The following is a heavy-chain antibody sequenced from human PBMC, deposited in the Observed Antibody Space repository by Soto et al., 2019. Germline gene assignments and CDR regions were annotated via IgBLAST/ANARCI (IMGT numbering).Heavy chain of an antibody. V-gene: IGHV4-39*01. CDR1: GGSISSSSYY. J-gene: IGHJ4*02. CDR3: ARLGRGRYDSSGYYTDY. D-gene: IGHD3-22*01. Sequence: TSETLSLTCTVSGGSISSSSYYWGWIRQPPGKGLEWIGSIYYSGSTYYNPSLKSRVTISVDTSKNQFSLKLSSVTAADTAVYYCARLGRGRYDSSGYYTDYWGQGTLVTVSS. CDR2: IYYSGST.